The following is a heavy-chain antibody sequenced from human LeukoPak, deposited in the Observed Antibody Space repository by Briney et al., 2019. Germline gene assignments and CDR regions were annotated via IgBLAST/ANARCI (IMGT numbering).Heavy chain of an antibody. D-gene: IGHD1-26*01. CDR2: ISSSGSTI. J-gene: IGHJ4*02. Sequence: GGSLRRSCAASGFTFSDYYMSWIRQAPGKGLEWVSYISSSGSTIYYADSVKGRFTISRDNAKNSLYLQMNSLRAEDTAVYYCAKDPRRGVGFVGATFDYWGQGTLVSVSS. CDR3: AKDPRRGVGFVGATFDY. V-gene: IGHV3-11*04. CDR1: GFTFSDYY.